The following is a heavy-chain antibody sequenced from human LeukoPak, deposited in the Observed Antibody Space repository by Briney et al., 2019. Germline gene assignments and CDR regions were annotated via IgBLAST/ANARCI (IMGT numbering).Heavy chain of an antibody. Sequence: GGSLRLSSVASGFTFSSYTIQWVCQAPGKGLGRVAVISYDGSNKYYADSVKGRFTISRDNSKNTLYLQMNSLRAEDTAVYYCARGSVPWFGELFPWPDYWGQGTLVTVSS. CDR1: GFTFSSYT. CDR3: ARGSVPWFGELFPWPDY. D-gene: IGHD3-10*01. V-gene: IGHV3-30*04. J-gene: IGHJ4*02. CDR2: ISYDGSNK.